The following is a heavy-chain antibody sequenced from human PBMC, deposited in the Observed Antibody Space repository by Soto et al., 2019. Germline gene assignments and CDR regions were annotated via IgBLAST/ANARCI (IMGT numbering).Heavy chain of an antibody. CDR2: ISYDVSNK. CDR1: GSNVDSYR. D-gene: IGHD6-13*01. Sequence: PWAALRISGEPFGSNVDSYRMHRVPPSPCKVLELLAVISYDVSNKYYADSVKGRFTISRDNSKNTLYLQMNSLRAYDTVVYYFARDQGDSSSWYNWFHPWGQGTLLTVSS. V-gene: IGHV3-30-3*01. CDR3: ARDQGDSSSWYNWFHP. J-gene: IGHJ5*02.